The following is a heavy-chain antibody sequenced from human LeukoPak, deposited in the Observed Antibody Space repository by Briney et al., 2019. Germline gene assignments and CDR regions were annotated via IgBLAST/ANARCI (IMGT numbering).Heavy chain of an antibody. D-gene: IGHD6-19*01. CDR2: IYSGGST. V-gene: IGHV3-53*01. J-gene: IGHJ4*02. CDR1: GFTVSSNY. Sequence: GGSLRLSCAASGFTVSSNYMSWVRQAPGKGLEWVSVIYSGGSTYYADSVRGRFTISRNNSKNTLYLQMNSLRAEDTAVYYCARAGQWLGQYYFDYWGQGTLVTVSS. CDR3: ARAGQWLGQYYFDY.